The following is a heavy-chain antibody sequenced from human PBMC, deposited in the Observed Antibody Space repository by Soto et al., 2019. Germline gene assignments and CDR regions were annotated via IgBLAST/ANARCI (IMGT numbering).Heavy chain of an antibody. CDR2: IHAGNGDT. D-gene: IGHD2-15*01. J-gene: IGHJ5*02. Sequence: VQLLESGAEVKKPGASLKLSCKAYGYTFSNYAVQRVRQAPGQSLEWMGWIHAGNGDTNYSQKFHDRVTITRDTPASTTCSELSSLRAADTTISSCATAPLYPSDIVQLTAVMFEDWFVPWGQGTLVSVSS. CDR1: GYTFSNYA. V-gene: IGHV1-3*01. CDR3: ATAPLYPSDIVQLTAVMFEDWFVP.